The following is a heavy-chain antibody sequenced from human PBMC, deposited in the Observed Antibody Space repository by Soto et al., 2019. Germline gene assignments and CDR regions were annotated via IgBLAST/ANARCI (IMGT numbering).Heavy chain of an antibody. V-gene: IGHV4-4*02. J-gene: IGHJ4*01. D-gene: IGHD4-17*01. CDR2: LYYSGST. CDR1: GGSLSSSSW. Sequence: QVQLQESGPGLVNPSGTLSLTCAVSGGSLSSSSWWSWVRRPPGKALEWLGELYYSGSTKYSPSLIMRVSISAYQCKNDFSLRLSSVTAADSAVYYCVHRGGDPSYPDVWGHGMLVTVSS. CDR3: VHRGGDPSYPDV.